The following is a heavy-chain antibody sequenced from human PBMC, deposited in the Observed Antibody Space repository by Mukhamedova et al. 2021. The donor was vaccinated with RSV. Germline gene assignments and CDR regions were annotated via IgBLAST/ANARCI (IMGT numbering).Heavy chain of an antibody. D-gene: IGHD4-11*01. CDR3: AKTRDMTTTMCAFDI. V-gene: IGHV3-30*18. J-gene: IGHJ3*02. Sequence: GPEWVAAISYDGSNKYYADSVKGRFTISRDNSKNTLYLQMDSLRVEDTAVYYCAKTRDMTTTMCAFDIWGQGTMVTVSS. CDR2: ISYDGSNK.